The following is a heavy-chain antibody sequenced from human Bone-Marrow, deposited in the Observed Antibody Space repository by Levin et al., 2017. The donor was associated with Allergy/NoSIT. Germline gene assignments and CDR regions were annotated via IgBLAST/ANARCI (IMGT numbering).Heavy chain of an antibody. CDR2: VMPISDTT. Sequence: KISCKASGGTFSTYPITWVRQAPGQGLEWMGGVMPISDTTKYAQKYQGRLTITADESTSTVYMELSSLRSDDTAVYYCAACSGASYYMDVWGNGTTVTVSS. V-gene: IGHV1-69*01. D-gene: IGHD2-15*01. J-gene: IGHJ6*03. CDR3: AACSGASYYMDV. CDR1: GGTFSTYP.